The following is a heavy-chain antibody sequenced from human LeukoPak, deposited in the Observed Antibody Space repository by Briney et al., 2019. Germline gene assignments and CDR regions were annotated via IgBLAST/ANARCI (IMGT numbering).Heavy chain of an antibody. CDR3: ARGERAYYDILTGYYRGGFDY. CDR1: GASIKSGTYY. D-gene: IGHD3-9*01. CDR2: INHSGST. V-gene: IGHV4-39*07. Sequence: SETLSLTCTVSGASIKSGTYYWAWIRQPPGKGLEWIGEINHSGSTNYNPSLKSRVTISVDTSKNQFSLKLSSVTAADTAVYYCARGERAYYDILTGYYRGGFDYWGQGTLVTVSS. J-gene: IGHJ4*02.